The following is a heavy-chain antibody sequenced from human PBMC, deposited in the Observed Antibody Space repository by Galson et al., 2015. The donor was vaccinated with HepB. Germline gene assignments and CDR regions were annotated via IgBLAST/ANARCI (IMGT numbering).Heavy chain of an antibody. J-gene: IGHJ4*02. CDR3: ARDGSPDILTG. D-gene: IGHD3-9*01. Sequence: SLRLSCAASGFTFSSYSMNWVRQAPGKGLEWVSYISSSSSTIYYADSVKGRFTISRDNAKNSLYLQMNSLRAEDTAVYYCARDGSPDILTGWGQGTLVTVSS. CDR2: ISSSSSTI. CDR1: GFTFSSYS. V-gene: IGHV3-48*01.